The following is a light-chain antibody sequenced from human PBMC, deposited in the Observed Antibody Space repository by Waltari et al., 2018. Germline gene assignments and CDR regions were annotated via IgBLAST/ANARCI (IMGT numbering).Light chain of an antibody. CDR1: STDLGSSTL. Sequence: QSALTQPASVSGSPGQSITISCTGSSTDLGSSTLVSWYQHHPDKAPKPLIYEGTERPSGISHRFSGSKSGNPASLTISTLQAEDEADYYCFSYADGRSLVFGGGTKLTVL. J-gene: IGLJ2*01. CDR3: FSYADGRSLV. V-gene: IGLV2-23*01. CDR2: EGT.